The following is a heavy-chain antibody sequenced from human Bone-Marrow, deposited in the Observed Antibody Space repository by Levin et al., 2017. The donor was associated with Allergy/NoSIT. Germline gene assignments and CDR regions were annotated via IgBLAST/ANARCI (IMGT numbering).Heavy chain of an antibody. V-gene: IGHV4-39*07. CDR3: ATVASGSYSDY. Sequence: SETLSLTCNVSGVSISGSNYYWAWIRQPPGKGLEWIGNIYFRGTTYYNPSLKSRVTMSVDTSENHFSLNLSSVTAADTAVYYCATVASGSYSDYWGQGTLVTVSS. J-gene: IGHJ4*02. CDR2: IYFRGTT. D-gene: IGHD1-26*01. CDR1: GVSISGSNYY.